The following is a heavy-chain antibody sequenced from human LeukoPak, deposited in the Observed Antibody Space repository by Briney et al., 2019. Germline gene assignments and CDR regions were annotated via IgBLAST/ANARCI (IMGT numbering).Heavy chain of an antibody. D-gene: IGHD3-22*01. J-gene: IGHJ6*03. CDR2: IYYSGST. CDR1: GGSISSYY. Sequence: SETLSLTCTVSGGSISSYYWSWIRQPPGKGLEWIGYIYYSGSTYYNPSLRSRVTISVDTSKNQFSLKLSSVTAADTAVYYCARSSEGRYYYDSSGYSYYYYYMDVWGKGTTVTISS. CDR3: ARSSEGRYYYDSSGYSYYYYYMDV. V-gene: IGHV4-59*01.